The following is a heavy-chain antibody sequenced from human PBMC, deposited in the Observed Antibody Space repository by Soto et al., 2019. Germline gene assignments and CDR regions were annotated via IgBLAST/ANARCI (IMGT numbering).Heavy chain of an antibody. Sequence: QLQLQESGSGLVKPSETLSLTCGVSGASISDGPYSWSWIRQPPGKGLEWIGHIYHSGVTYYNPSLRSRVTISVDRSMSQFSLKLDSMTAADTAIYYCVSHNTYYGSGRTAWFAPWGQGTLVTVSS. CDR2: IYHSGVT. CDR1: GASISDGPYS. CDR3: VSHNTYYGSGRTAWFAP. V-gene: IGHV4-30-2*01. D-gene: IGHD3-10*01. J-gene: IGHJ5*02.